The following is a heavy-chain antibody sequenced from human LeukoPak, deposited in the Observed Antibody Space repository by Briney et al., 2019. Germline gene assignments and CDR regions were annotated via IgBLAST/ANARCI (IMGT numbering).Heavy chain of an antibody. D-gene: IGHD6-6*01. V-gene: IGHV4-31*03. CDR3: ARGGSSSSSAFDY. CDR2: IHYSGST. Sequence: SETLSLTCTVSGGSISSGGYYWSWIRQHPGKGLEWIGYIHYSGSTYYNPSLKSRVTISVDTSKNQFSLKLSSVTAADTAVYYCARGGSSSSSAFDYWGLGTLVTVSS. J-gene: IGHJ4*02. CDR1: GGSISSGGYY.